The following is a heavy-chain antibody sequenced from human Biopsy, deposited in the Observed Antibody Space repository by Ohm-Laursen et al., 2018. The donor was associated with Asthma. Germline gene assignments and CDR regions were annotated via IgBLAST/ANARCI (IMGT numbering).Heavy chain of an antibody. Sequence: SLRLSCAASGFVFRSHAMHWVRQAPGKGLEWVAVVSYDGGVAHYADSMKGRFTISRDNAKSTLYLQMNRLRADDTAVYYCAKRRGYSDLTDFDYWGQGTLVTVSS. J-gene: IGHJ4*02. CDR3: AKRRGYSDLTDFDY. D-gene: IGHD3-3*01. CDR2: VSYDGGVA. CDR1: GFVFRSHA. V-gene: IGHV3-30*18.